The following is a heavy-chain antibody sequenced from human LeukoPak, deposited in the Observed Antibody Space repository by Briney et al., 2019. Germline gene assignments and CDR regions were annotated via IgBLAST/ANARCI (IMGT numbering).Heavy chain of an antibody. V-gene: IGHV3-21*01. CDR3: ARSVVPAPNYYYYMDV. Sequence: PGGSLRLSCAASGFTFSSYSMNWVRQAPGKGLEWVSSISSSSSYIYYADSVKGRFTISRDNAKNSLYLQMNSLRAEDTAVYYCARSVVPAPNYYYYMDVWGKGTTVTVSS. J-gene: IGHJ6*03. CDR2: ISSSSSYI. D-gene: IGHD2-2*01. CDR1: GFTFSSYS.